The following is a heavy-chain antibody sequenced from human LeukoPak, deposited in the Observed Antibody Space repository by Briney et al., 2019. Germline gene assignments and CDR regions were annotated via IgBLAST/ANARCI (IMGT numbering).Heavy chain of an antibody. V-gene: IGHV3-9*01. D-gene: IGHD5-18*01. Sequence: AGGSLRLSCAASGFTFDDYAMHWVRQAPGKGLEWVSGISWNSGSIGYADSVKGRFTISRDNAKNSLYLQMNSLRAEDTAVYYCASLVKTAMVDYWGQGTLVTVSS. CDR3: ASLVKTAMVDY. J-gene: IGHJ4*02. CDR1: GFTFDDYA. CDR2: ISWNSGSI.